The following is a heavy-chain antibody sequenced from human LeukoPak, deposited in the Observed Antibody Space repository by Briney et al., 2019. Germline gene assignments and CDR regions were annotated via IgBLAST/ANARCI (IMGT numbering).Heavy chain of an antibody. J-gene: IGHJ4*02. CDR2: INEDGSVQ. CDR3: DSRGTSISRSH. V-gene: IGHV3-7*01. Sequence: PGGSLRLSCAASGFIFSSYWMNWVRQVPGKGLEWVANINEDGSVQDYVDSVRGRFTISRDNAKNSIYLQMNSLRVEDTSVYYCDSRGTSISRSHWGQGTLVTVSS. CDR1: GFIFSSYW. D-gene: IGHD2-21*02.